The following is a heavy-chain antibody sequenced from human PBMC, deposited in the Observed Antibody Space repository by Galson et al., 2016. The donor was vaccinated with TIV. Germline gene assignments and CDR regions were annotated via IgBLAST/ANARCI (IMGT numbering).Heavy chain of an antibody. CDR3: ARDRRHCGNECYLYYYYGMDV. V-gene: IGHV3-53*05. Sequence: TVSSNYMSWVRQAPGKGLEWVSLISSGGSTSYADSVRGRFTISRDNSNNRVYLQMNSVRPEDTAAYYCARDRRHCGNECYLYYYYGMDVWGQGATVTVSS. CDR1: TVSSNY. CDR2: ISSGGST. D-gene: IGHD2-21*01. J-gene: IGHJ6*02.